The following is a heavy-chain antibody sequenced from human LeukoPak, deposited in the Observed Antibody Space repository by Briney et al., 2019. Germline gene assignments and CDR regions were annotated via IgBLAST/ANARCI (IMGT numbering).Heavy chain of an antibody. CDR1: GDSISSGDYY. CDR3: ARDAVLRYFDWAPYYFDY. Sequence: PSETLSLTCTVSGDSISSGDYYWSWVRQPRGKGLEWIGEISHSGSTNYNPSLKSRVTISVGTSKNQFSLNLRSVTAADTAVYFCARDAVLRYFDWAPYYFDYWGQGTLFTVSS. D-gene: IGHD3-9*01. V-gene: IGHV4-39*07. CDR2: ISHSGST. J-gene: IGHJ4*02.